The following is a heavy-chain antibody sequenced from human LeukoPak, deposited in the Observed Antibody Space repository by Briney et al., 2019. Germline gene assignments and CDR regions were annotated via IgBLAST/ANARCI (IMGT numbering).Heavy chain of an antibody. D-gene: IGHD3-3*01. CDR2: ISAYNGNT. CDR3: ARGLRIYPTDY. CDR1: GYTFTSYG. V-gene: IGHV1-18*01. Sequence: ASVKVSCKASGYTFTSYGISWVRQAPGQGLEWMGWISAYNGNTNYAQKFQGRVTMTTDTSTSTAYMELSRLRSDDTAVYYCARGLRIYPTDYWGQGTLVTVSS. J-gene: IGHJ4*02.